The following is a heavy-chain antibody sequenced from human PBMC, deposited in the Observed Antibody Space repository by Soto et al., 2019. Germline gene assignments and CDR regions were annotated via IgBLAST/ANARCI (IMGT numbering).Heavy chain of an antibody. CDR3: AKDRRAGGNYGFDSDF. Sequence: EVQLLESGGGLVQPGGSLRLSCAASGFTFSSYGMTWVRQAPGKGLEWVSFSSATGAGTDYADSVKGRFTISRDNSKNTLYLQTSSLRADDTAVYYCAKDRRAGGNYGFDSDFWGQGALVIVSS. CDR2: SSATGAGT. D-gene: IGHD1-7*01. J-gene: IGHJ4*02. V-gene: IGHV3-23*01. CDR1: GFTFSSYG.